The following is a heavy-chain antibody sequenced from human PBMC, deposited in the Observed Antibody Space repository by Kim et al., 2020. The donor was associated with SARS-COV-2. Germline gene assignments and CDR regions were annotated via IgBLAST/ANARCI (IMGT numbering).Heavy chain of an antibody. CDR1: GGSISSYY. Sequence: SETLSLTCTVSGGSISSYYWSWIRQPPGKGLEWIGYIYYSGSTNYNPSLKSRVTISVDTSKNQFSLKLSSVTAADTAVYYCARDNPTGYYINWFDPWGQGTLVTVSS. J-gene: IGHJ5*02. V-gene: IGHV4-59*01. D-gene: IGHD3-9*01. CDR2: IYYSGST. CDR3: ARDNPTGYYINWFDP.